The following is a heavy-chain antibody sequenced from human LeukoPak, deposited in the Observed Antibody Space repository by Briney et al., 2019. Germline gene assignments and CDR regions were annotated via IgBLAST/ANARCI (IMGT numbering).Heavy chain of an antibody. Sequence: GGSLRLSCAASGFTFSYYWMSWVRQAPGKGLEWVANIKQDGSEKYYVDSVKGRFTISRDNAKNSLYLQMNSLRAEDTAVYYCARPIYYDILTGYSYWGQGTLVTVSS. CDR3: ARPIYYDILTGYSY. D-gene: IGHD3-9*01. CDR1: GFTFSYYW. CDR2: IKQDGSEK. V-gene: IGHV3-7*01. J-gene: IGHJ4*02.